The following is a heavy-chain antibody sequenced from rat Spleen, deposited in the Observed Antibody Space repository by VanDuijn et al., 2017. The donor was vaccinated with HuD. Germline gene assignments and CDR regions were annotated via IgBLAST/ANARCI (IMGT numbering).Heavy chain of an antibody. CDR3: TTWDYWHNRFDY. J-gene: IGHJ2*01. D-gene: IGHD1-6*01. CDR2: ISTGGGNT. V-gene: IGHV5-25*01. Sequence: EVQLVESGGGLVQPGRSLKLSCAASGFNFNDYWMAWVRQAPTKGLEWVASISTGGGNTYYRDSVKGRFTISRDNAKSTLYLQMDSLKSEDTATYYCTTWDYWHNRFDYWGQGVMVTVSS. CDR1: GFNFNDYW.